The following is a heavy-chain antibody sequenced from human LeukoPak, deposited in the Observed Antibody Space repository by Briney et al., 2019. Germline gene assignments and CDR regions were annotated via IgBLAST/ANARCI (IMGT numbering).Heavy chain of an antibody. V-gene: IGHV3-11*01. Sequence: PGGSLRLSCVVSGFGFSDSYMTWIRQTPGKGLEWLAYISGSGSDIYYADSVKGRFTISRDNAKNSLYLQMNSLRAEDTAVYYCAKDRMIVVVTTPDYWGQGTLVTVSS. CDR1: GFGFSDSY. CDR2: ISGSGSDI. D-gene: IGHD3-22*01. CDR3: AKDRMIVVVTTPDY. J-gene: IGHJ4*02.